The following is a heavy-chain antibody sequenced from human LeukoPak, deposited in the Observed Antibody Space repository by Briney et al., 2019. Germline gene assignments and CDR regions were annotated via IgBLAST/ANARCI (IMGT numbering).Heavy chain of an antibody. V-gene: IGHV1-69*13. CDR2: IFPIFATA. Sequence: SVEVSCKASGGTLSSYAISWVRQAPGQGLEWMGRIFPIFATANYAQKFQGRVTITADESTSTAYMELSSLRSEDTAVYYCARESGSYEAYFDYWGQGTLVTVSS. J-gene: IGHJ4*02. CDR3: ARESGSYEAYFDY. D-gene: IGHD1-26*01. CDR1: GGTLSSYA.